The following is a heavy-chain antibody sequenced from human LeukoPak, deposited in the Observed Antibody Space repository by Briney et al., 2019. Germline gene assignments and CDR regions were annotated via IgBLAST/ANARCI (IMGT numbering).Heavy chain of an antibody. Sequence: PGGTLSLTCAAYGFIFNNYDMSWVRQPPGKGLEWVSTISGSGITTYYAGSVKGRFDNSRDNSKSTLYLQMSSLRAEDTAVYYCVKDQRFGDLDDYRGQGTLVSVSS. D-gene: IGHD3-10*01. J-gene: IGHJ4*02. CDR2: ISGSGITT. CDR3: VKDQRFGDLDDY. V-gene: IGHV3-23*01. CDR1: GFIFNNYD.